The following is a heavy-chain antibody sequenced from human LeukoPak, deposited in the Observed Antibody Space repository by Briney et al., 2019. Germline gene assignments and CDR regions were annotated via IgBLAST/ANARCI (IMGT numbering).Heavy chain of an antibody. CDR2: IYYSGST. D-gene: IGHD3-10*01. J-gene: IGHJ4*02. V-gene: IGHV4-39*07. CDR3: ARGEDVLLWFGDSYPYFDY. CDR1: GGSISSSSYY. Sequence: SETLSLTCTVSGGSISSSSYYWGWIRQPPGKGLEWIGSIYYSGSTYYNPSLKSRVTISVDTSKNQFSLKLSSVTAADTAVYYCARGEDVLLWFGDSYPYFDYWGQGTLVTVSS.